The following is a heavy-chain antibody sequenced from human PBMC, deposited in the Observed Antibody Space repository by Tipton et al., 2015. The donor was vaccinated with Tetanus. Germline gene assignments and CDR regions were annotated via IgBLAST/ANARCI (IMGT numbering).Heavy chain of an antibody. V-gene: IGHV1-18*01. CDR2: IDTDNGKA. D-gene: IGHD3-3*01. J-gene: IGHJ4*02. CDR3: ARDVTIFGEMTLEY. Sequence: QVQLVQSGAEVKKPGSSVRVSCKTSGGTFRNYAISWVRQAPGQGLEWMGWIDTDNGKANYAQRFQDRVTMTSDASSNTVYMELRSLRSDDTAVYYCARDVTIFGEMTLEYWGQGTLVSVSS. CDR1: GGTFRNYA.